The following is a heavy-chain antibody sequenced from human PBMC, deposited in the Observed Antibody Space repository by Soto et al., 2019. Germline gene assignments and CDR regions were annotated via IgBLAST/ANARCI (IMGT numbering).Heavy chain of an antibody. V-gene: IGHV4-4*02. CDR2: IHHSGNS. D-gene: IGHD6-13*01. J-gene: IGHJ4*02. CDR3: ARGERQQQRDY. CDR1: GDSISSDKW. Sequence: QVQLQESGPGLVKPSGTLSLTCAVSGDSISSDKWWSWVRQPPGKGLEWIGEIHHSGNSNYNPSLKXRXXXAXXKSKNQFSLKLSSVTDADTAVYYCARGERQQQRDYWGQGTLVTVSS.